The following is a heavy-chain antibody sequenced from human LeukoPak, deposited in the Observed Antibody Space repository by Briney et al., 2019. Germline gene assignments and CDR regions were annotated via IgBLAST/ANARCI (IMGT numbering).Heavy chain of an antibody. V-gene: IGHV4-39*07. CDR3: ARDTDSSGYYFDY. Sequence: SETLSLTCTVSGGSISSSSYFWGWIRQPPGEGLEWIGSIYYSGSTYYNPSLKSRVTISVDTSKNQFSLKLSSVTAADTAVYYCARDTDSSGYYFDYWGQGTLVTVSS. J-gene: IGHJ4*02. CDR2: IYYSGST. D-gene: IGHD3-22*01. CDR1: GGSISSSSYF.